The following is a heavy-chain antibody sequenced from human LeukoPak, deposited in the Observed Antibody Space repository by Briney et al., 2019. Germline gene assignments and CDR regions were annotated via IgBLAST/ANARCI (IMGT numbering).Heavy chain of an antibody. CDR3: ARGAMVRGVRGDY. Sequence: SETLSLTCAVHGESFSGYYWSWIRQPPGKGLEWIGEINHSGSTNYNPSLKSRVTISVDTSKNQFSLKLSSVTAAGTAVYYCARGAMVRGVRGDYWGQGTLVTVSS. J-gene: IGHJ4*02. D-gene: IGHD3-10*01. CDR2: INHSGST. CDR1: GESFSGYY. V-gene: IGHV4-34*01.